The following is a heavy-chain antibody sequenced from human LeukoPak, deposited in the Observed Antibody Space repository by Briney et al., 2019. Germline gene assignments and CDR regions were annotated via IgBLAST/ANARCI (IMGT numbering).Heavy chain of an antibody. CDR1: GGTFSSYA. J-gene: IGHJ6*03. Sequence: GSSVKVSCKASGGTFSSYAISWVRQAPGQGLEWMGGIIPIFGTANYAQKFQGRVTITADESTGTAYMELSSLRSEDAAVYYCASRLRADYYYMDVWGKGTTVTVSS. V-gene: IGHV1-69*01. CDR3: ASRLRADYYYMDV. D-gene: IGHD4-17*01. CDR2: IIPIFGTA.